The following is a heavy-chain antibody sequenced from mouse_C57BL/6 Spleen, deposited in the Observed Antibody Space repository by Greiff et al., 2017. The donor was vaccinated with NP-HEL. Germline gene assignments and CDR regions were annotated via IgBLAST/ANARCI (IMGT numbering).Heavy chain of an antibody. CDR3: ARNPHYYGSSHFDY. J-gene: IGHJ2*01. CDR2: IWTGGGT. V-gene: IGHV2-9-1*01. CDR1: GFSLTSYA. Sequence: VQVVESGPGLVAPSQSLSITCTVSGFSLTSYAISWVRQPPGKGLEWLGVIWTGGGTNYNSALKSKLSISKDNSKSQVFLKMNSLQTDDTARYYCARNPHYYGSSHFDYWGQGTTLTVSS. D-gene: IGHD1-1*01.